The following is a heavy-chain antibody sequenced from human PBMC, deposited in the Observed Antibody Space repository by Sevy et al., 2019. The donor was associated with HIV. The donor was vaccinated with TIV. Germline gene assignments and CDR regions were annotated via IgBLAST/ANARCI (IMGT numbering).Heavy chain of an antibody. J-gene: IGHJ4*02. D-gene: IGHD5-12*01. CDR3: TRRGYSGRFDF. CDR1: GGSLSRSPYY. V-gene: IGHV4-39*01. Sequence: SETLSLTCSVSGGSLSRSPYYWGWIRQPPGEGLEWIGSLYHDGSSSYIPSLKSRVTMSADTSNNQFSLRLTSVTAADTAVYYCTRRGYSGRFDFWGQGILVTVSS. CDR2: LYHDGSS.